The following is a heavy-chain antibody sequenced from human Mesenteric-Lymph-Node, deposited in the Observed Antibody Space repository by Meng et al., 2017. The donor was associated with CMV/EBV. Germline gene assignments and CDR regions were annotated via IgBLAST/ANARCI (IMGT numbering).Heavy chain of an antibody. V-gene: IGHV4-59*01. D-gene: IGHD3-3*01. Sequence: GSLSLSCTVSGGSISSYYWSWIRQTPGKGLEWIGYIYYNGNTNSRSTNINPSLRSRITMSLDTSTDHFSLHLISVTTADTAVYYCARGGFRFSFDSWGQGTLVTVSS. CDR3: ARGGFRFSFDS. CDR2: IYYNGNTNSRST. J-gene: IGHJ5*01. CDR1: GGSISSYY.